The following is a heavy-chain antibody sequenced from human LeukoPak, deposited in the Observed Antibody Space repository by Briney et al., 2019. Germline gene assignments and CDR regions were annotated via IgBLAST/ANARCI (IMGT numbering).Heavy chain of an antibody. D-gene: IGHD1-26*01. CDR3: AKEASMWELTNYFDY. CDR1: GFTVITND. Sequence: PGGSLRLSCAASGFTVITNDMTWVRQAPGKALEWVSGISGSGGSTYYADSLKGRLTISRDNSPNTLYLQMNSLRAEDTAVYYCAKEASMWELTNYFDYWGQGTLVTVPS. J-gene: IGHJ4*02. CDR2: ISGSGGST. V-gene: IGHV3-23*01.